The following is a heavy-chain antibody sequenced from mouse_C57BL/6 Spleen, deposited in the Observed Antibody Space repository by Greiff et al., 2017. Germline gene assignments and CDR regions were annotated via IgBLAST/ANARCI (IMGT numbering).Heavy chain of an antibody. CDR1: GFSFNTYA. V-gene: IGHV10-1*01. CDR2: IRINSNNYAT. CDR3: VRQYDGYSWGAY. Sequence: EVKLMESGGGLVQPKGSLKLSCAASGFSFNTYAMNWVRQAPGKGVEWVARIRINSNNYATYYAVSVKDRFTISRDDSESMLHLQMNNLKTEDTAMYYCVRQYDGYSWGAYWGQGTLVTVSA. D-gene: IGHD2-3*01. J-gene: IGHJ3*01.